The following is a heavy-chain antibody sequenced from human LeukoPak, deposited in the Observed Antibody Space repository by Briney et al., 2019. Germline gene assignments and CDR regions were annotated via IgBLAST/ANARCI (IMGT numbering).Heavy chain of an antibody. CDR1: GFTFSSYG. Sequence: GGSLRLSCAASGFTFSSYGMHWVRQAPGKGLEWVAFIRYDGSNKYYADSVKGRFTISRDNSKNTLYLQMNSLRAEDTAVYYCARDRMQLELIGAFDIWGQGTMVTVSS. CDR3: ARDRMQLELIGAFDI. D-gene: IGHD6-6*01. CDR2: IRYDGSNK. J-gene: IGHJ3*02. V-gene: IGHV3-30*02.